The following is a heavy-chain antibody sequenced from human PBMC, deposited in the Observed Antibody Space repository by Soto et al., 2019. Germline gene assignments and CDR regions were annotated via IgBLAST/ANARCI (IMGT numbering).Heavy chain of an antibody. D-gene: IGHD2-8*02. CDR1: CGSIRNGGYY. J-gene: IGHJ4*02. Sequence: LVILSLPWTVSCGSIRNGGYYWSCIRQHPGKGLEWVGYIYYSGSTNYNPSLKSRVTISVDTSKNSLYLQMNSLRAEDTAVYYCVPEVASSSGGFGQWGQGTLVTVSS. V-gene: IGHV4-61*08. CDR2: IYYSGST. CDR3: VPEVASSSGGFGQ.